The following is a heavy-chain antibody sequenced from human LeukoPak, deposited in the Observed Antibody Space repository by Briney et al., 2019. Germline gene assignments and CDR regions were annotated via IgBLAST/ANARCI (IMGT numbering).Heavy chain of an antibody. D-gene: IGHD1-26*01. J-gene: IGHJ4*02. Sequence: PGGSLRLSCAASGFTFSSYGMHWVRQAPGKGLEWVAFIRYDGSNKYYADSVKGRFTISRDNSKNTLYLQMDSLRAEDTAVYYCARAYTVGATELDYWGQGTLVTVSS. CDR1: GFTFSSYG. CDR3: ARAYTVGATELDY. V-gene: IGHV3-30*02. CDR2: IRYDGSNK.